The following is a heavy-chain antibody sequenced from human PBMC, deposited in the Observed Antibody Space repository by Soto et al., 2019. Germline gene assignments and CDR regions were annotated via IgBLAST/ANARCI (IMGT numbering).Heavy chain of an antibody. D-gene: IGHD3-16*01. V-gene: IGHV3-48*02. J-gene: IGHJ3*02. CDR2: ISGGSATI. CDR3: VRDYDFAIDI. CDR1: GFTFSSYA. Sequence: PGGSLRLSCAASGFTFSSYAMSWVRQAPGKGLEWVSYISGGSATIYYADSVQGRFIISRDDAKNSLYLHMNSLRDEDTAGYFCVRDYDFAIDIWGQGTLVTVSS.